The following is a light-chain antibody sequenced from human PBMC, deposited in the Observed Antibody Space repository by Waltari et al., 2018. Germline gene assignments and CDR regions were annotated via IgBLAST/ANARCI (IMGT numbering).Light chain of an antibody. Sequence: EIVMTQSPATLSVSPGERATLSCRASQSVGSDLAWYQQKPGQAPSLLIYGASTRGTGVPARFSGSGSGTEFTLTISSLQSEDFAVYYCQQYNKWPPYTFGQGTKLEIK. J-gene: IGKJ2*01. CDR2: GAS. CDR1: QSVGSD. CDR3: QQYNKWPPYT. V-gene: IGKV3-15*01.